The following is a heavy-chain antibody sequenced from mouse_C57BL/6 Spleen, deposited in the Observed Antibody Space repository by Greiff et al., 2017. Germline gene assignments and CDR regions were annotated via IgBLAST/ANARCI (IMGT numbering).Heavy chain of an antibody. J-gene: IGHJ4*01. D-gene: IGHD6-2*01. CDR1: GYAFSSSW. CDR2: IYPGDGDT. V-gene: IGHV1-82*01. CDR3: AREEGSLYAMDY. Sequence: QVQLQQSGPELVKPGASVKISCKASGYAFSSSWMNWVKQRPGKGLEWIGRIYPGDGDTNYNGKFKGKATLTADKSSSTAYMQLSSLTSEDSAVYFCAREEGSLYAMDYWGQGTSVTVSS.